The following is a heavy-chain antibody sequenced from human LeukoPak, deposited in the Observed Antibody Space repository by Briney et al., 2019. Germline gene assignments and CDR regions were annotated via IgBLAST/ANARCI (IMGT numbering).Heavy chain of an antibody. V-gene: IGHV4-4*08. CDR1: GGSLSGYT. J-gene: IGHJ4*02. CDR2: IYISGST. Sequence: PSETLSLTCTVSGGSLSGYTWTWIRQTPGEGLEYIGYIYISGSTNHNPSRKSRITISVDTSKIQFSLKLSSVTAADTAVYYCARGRYTFDYWGQGTLVTVSS. CDR3: ARGRYTFDY. D-gene: IGHD1-1*01.